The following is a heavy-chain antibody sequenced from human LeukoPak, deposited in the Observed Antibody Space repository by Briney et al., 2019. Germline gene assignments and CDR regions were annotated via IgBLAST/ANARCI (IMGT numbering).Heavy chain of an antibody. D-gene: IGHD1-26*01. J-gene: IGHJ4*02. Sequence: PSETLSLTCTVSGGSISSYYWSWIRQPPGKGLEWIGYIYYSGSTNYNPSLKSRVTISVDTSKNQFSLKLSSVTAADTAVYYCARGWGLFDYWGQGTLVTVS. CDR3: ARGWGLFDY. CDR2: IYYSGST. V-gene: IGHV4-59*08. CDR1: GGSISSYY.